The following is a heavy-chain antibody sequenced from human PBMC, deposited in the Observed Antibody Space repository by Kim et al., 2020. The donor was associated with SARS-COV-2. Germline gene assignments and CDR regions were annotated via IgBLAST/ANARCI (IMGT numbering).Heavy chain of an antibody. J-gene: IGHJ2*01. Sequence: ASVKVSCKASGYTFTSYGISWVRQAPGQGLEWMGWISAYNGNTNYAQKLQGRVTMTTDTSTSTAYMELRSLRSDDTAVYYCARLWFGELPRDWYFDLWGRGTLVTVSS. D-gene: IGHD3-10*01. CDR2: ISAYNGNT. CDR1: GYTFTSYG. V-gene: IGHV1-18*01. CDR3: ARLWFGELPRDWYFDL.